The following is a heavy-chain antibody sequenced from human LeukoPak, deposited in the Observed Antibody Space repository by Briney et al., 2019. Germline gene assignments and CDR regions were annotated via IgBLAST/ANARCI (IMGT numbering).Heavy chain of an antibody. CDR3: ARDLVESPRTVPAAIWWRDYYYYMDV. CDR2: ISSSSSYI. V-gene: IGHV3-21*01. J-gene: IGHJ6*03. Sequence: GGSLRLSCAASGFTFSSYSMNWVRQAPGKGLEWVSSISSSSSYIYYADSVKGRFTISRDNAKNSLYLQMNSLRAEDTAVYYCARDLVESPRTVPAAIWWRDYYYYMDVWGKGTTVTVSS. D-gene: IGHD2-2*02. CDR1: GFTFSSYS.